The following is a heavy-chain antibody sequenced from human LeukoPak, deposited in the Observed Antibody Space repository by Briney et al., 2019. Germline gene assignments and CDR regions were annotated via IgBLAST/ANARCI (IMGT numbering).Heavy chain of an antibody. V-gene: IGHV3-33*02. J-gene: IGHJ6*03. CDR1: GFTFSNYG. D-gene: IGHD5-24*01. CDR3: ASGRDGYNYYYYYYMDV. Sequence: PGRSLRLSCAASGFTFSNYGMHWVRQAPGKGLEWLAIMWYDGSIKYYADSAKGRFTISRDNSKNTVFLQMNSLRAEDTAVYYCASGRDGYNYYYYYYMDVWGKGTTVTVSS. CDR2: MWYDGSIK.